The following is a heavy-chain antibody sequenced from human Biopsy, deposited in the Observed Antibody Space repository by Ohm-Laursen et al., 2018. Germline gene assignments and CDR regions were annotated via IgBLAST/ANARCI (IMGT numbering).Heavy chain of an antibody. J-gene: IGHJ2*01. D-gene: IGHD3-9*01. CDR1: GASVKASGYF. CDR2: IFYNERT. CDR3: VREPKTGTAEAWYFDL. Sequence: TLSLTCSVSGASVKASGYFWAWIRQRPGKGLEWIGYIFYNERTHYNPSLTSRLVISFDTSNNLISLQLRSVSVADTAVYYCVREPKTGTAEAWYFDLWGRGSPVTVPS. V-gene: IGHV4-31*03.